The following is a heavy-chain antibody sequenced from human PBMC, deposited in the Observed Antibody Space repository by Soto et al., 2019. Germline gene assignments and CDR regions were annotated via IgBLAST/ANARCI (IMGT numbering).Heavy chain of an antibody. CDR1: GGTFSSYA. V-gene: IGHV1-69*18. CDR3: ARTERNDDFWSGYPNYYYYGMDV. Sequence: QVQLVQSEAEVKKPGSSVKVSCKASGGTFSSYAISWVRQAPGQGLEWLGNIIPIFGTANYAQKFQGRVTITADESTSTAYMELSSLRSEDTAVYYCARTERNDDFWSGYPNYYYYGMDVWGQGTTVTVSS. CDR2: IIPIFGTA. D-gene: IGHD3-3*01. J-gene: IGHJ6*02.